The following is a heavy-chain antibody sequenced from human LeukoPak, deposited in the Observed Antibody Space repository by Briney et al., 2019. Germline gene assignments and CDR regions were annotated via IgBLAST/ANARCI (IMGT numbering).Heavy chain of an antibody. CDR3: ARGGPQYGGYVHY. D-gene: IGHD4/OR15-4a*01. J-gene: IGHJ4*02. V-gene: IGHV3-30*04. CDR2: ISYDGSNE. CDR1: GFTFSNYA. Sequence: GRSPRLSCAASGFTFSNYAMHWVRQAPGKGLEWVAIISYDGSNEYYGDSVKGRFTISRDNSKNTLYLQMNSLRAEDTAVYYCARGGPQYGGYVHYWGQGTLVTVS.